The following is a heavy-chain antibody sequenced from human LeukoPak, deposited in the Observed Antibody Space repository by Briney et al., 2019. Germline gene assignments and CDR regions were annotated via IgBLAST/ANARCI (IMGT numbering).Heavy chain of an antibody. CDR1: GNTFTSYY. Sequence: ASVKVSCKASGNTFTSYYMHWVRQAPGQGLEWMGIINPSGGSTSYAQKFQGRVTMTRDMSTSTVYMELSSLRSEDTAVYYCARVPYDILTGRPAEFDYWGQGTLVTVSS. D-gene: IGHD3-9*01. J-gene: IGHJ4*02. V-gene: IGHV1-46*01. CDR3: ARVPYDILTGRPAEFDY. CDR2: INPSGGST.